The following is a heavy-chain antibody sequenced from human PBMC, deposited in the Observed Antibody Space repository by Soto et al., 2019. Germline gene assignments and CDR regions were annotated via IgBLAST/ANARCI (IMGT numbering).Heavy chain of an antibody. J-gene: IGHJ5*02. Sequence: SETLSLTCTVSGGSINSGDYYWSWVRQVPGKGLEWIGFISYSGNTHYNPSLESRVTISKDTSKNQFSLRLNSMTAADSAVYYCAREVSPNSRGWYTVLVRWFDPWGQGTLVTVSS. CDR3: AREVSPNSRGWYTVLVRWFDP. V-gene: IGHV4-31*02. D-gene: IGHD6-19*01. CDR1: GGSINSGDYY. CDR2: ISYSGNT.